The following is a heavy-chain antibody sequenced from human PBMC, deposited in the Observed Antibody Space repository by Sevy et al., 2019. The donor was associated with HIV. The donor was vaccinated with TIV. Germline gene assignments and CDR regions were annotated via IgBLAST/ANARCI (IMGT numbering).Heavy chain of an antibody. CDR3: ATTKDYYDSSGYPFDY. V-gene: IGHV1-24*01. Sequence: ASGKVSCKVTGYTLTGFSMHWVRQTPGKGLEWMGTFDPEDGETIYAQTFQGRVIMTEDKSADTAHMDLSSLTSEDTAVYYCATTKDYYDSSGYPFDYWGQGTLVTVSS. D-gene: IGHD3-22*01. CDR2: FDPEDGET. J-gene: IGHJ4*02. CDR1: GYTLTGFS.